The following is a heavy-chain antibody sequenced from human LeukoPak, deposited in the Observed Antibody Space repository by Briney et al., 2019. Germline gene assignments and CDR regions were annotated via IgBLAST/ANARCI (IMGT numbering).Heavy chain of an antibody. Sequence: GGSLRLSCAASGFTFSSYAMHWVRQAPGKGLEWVAVISYDGSNKYYADSVKGRFTIPRDNSKNTLYLQMNSLRAEDTAVYYCASLWFGELVLDYWAREPWSPSPQ. CDR1: GFTFSSYA. D-gene: IGHD3-10*01. V-gene: IGHV3-30*04. CDR2: ISYDGSNK. J-gene: IGHJ4*02. CDR3: ASLWFGELVLDY.